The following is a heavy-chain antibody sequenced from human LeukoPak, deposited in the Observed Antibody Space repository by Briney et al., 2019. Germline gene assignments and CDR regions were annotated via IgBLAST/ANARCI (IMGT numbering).Heavy chain of an antibody. V-gene: IGHV3-30*02. J-gene: IGHJ3*02. CDR2: IRYDGSNK. CDR1: GFTFSSDG. D-gene: IGHD3-22*01. CDR3: AKDLRRSYYYDSSGYYYGAFDI. Sequence: PGGSLRLSCPASGFTFSSDGMHWVRQAPGKGLKWVAFIRYDGSNKYYADSVKGRFTISRDNSKNTLYLQMNSLRAEDTAVYYCAKDLRRSYYYDSSGYYYGAFDIWGQGTMVTASS.